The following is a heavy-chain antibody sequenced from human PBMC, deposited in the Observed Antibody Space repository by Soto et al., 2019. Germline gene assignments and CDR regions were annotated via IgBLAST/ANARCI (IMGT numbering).Heavy chain of an antibody. J-gene: IGHJ6*02. Sequence: RASVKVSCKASGYTFTSYGISWVRQAPGQGLEWMGWISAYDGNTNYAQKLQGRVTMTTDTSTSTAYMELRSLRSDDTAVYYCARDYPYYYDSSGYYYHYYYGMDVWGQGTTVTVS. D-gene: IGHD3-22*01. CDR3: ARDYPYYYDSSGYYYHYYYGMDV. CDR2: ISAYDGNT. V-gene: IGHV1-18*01. CDR1: GYTFTSYG.